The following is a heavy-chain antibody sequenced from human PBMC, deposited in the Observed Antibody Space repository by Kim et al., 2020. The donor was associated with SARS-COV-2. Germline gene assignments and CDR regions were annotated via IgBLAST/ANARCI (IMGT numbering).Heavy chain of an antibody. V-gene: IGHV1-69*13. CDR2: IIPIFGTA. CDR3: ARVTSDYYGSGSYGYYYYGMDV. CDR1: GGTFSSYA. D-gene: IGHD3-10*01. Sequence: SVKVSCKASGGTFSSYAISWVRQAPGQGLEWMGGIIPIFGTANYAQKFQGRVTITADESTSTTYMELSSLRSEDTAVYYCARVTSDYYGSGSYGYYYYGMDVWGQGTTVTVSS. J-gene: IGHJ6*02.